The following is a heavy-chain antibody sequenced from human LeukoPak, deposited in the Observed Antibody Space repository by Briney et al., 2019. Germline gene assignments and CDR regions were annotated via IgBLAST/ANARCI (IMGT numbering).Heavy chain of an antibody. CDR3: ARDHGSGWSLDY. V-gene: IGHV1-18*01. J-gene: IGHJ4*02. CDR1: GYSFTSYV. CDR2: ISANNGDT. D-gene: IGHD6-19*01. Sequence: ASVKVSCKASGYSFTSYVFSWVGRARGQGLKWREWISANNGDTNYAQNFQGRVTMTTDTSTSTTQMELRSLRSDDTAVYYCARDHGSGWSLDYWGQGTLVTVSS.